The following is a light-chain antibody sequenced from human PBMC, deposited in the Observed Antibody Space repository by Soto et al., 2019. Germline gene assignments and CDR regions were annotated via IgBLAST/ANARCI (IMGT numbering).Light chain of an antibody. V-gene: IGKV1-39*01. CDR1: QSISSY. CDR3: QQRYSTPRT. Sequence: DIEMTQSPSSLSASVGDRVTITCRASQSISSYLNWYQQKPGNAPKLLIYAASSLQSGVLSRFSGSGSGTAFTLPISSLQPQDFATYYCQQRYSTPRTFGQGTKVDIK. J-gene: IGKJ1*01. CDR2: AAS.